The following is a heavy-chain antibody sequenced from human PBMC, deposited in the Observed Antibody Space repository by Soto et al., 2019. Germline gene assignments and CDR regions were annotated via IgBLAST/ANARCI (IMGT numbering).Heavy chain of an antibody. J-gene: IGHJ4*02. CDR2: INWNGGST. D-gene: IGHD6-19*01. CDR3: ATGYSSGRFDY. V-gene: IGHV3-20*01. Sequence: GGSLRLSCSASGFTFNNYGMGWVRQAPGKGLEWVSGINWNGGSTGYADSVKGRFTISRDNAQNSLYLQMNSLRAEDTALYHCATGYSSGRFDYWGQGTLVTVSS. CDR1: GFTFNNYG.